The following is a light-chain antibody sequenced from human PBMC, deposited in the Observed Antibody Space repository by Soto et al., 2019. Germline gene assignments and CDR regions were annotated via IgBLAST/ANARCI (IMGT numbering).Light chain of an antibody. Sequence: IQITQSPSSVSASVVDRVTITCRACQGISSWLAWYQQKPGKAPKLLIYDASSLESGVPSRFSGSGSGTEFTLTISSLQPDDFATYYCQQYNSYTWTFGQGTKVDIK. V-gene: IGKV1-5*01. J-gene: IGKJ1*01. CDR3: QQYNSYTWT. CDR2: DAS. CDR1: QGISSW.